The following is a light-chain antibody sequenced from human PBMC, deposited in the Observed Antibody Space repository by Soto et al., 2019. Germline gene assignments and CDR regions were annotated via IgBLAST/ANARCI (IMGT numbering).Light chain of an antibody. CDR1: QSVSSW. CDR3: HQYSTYPYT. CDR2: KSS. Sequence: DIQMTQSPSTLSASVGDRVIITCRAGQSVSSWLAWYQQKPGSVPKLLIYKSSSLESGVPSRFSGSGSGTEFTLTISSLQPDDFATYYCHQYSTYPYTFGQGTKLEIK. V-gene: IGKV1-5*03. J-gene: IGKJ2*01.